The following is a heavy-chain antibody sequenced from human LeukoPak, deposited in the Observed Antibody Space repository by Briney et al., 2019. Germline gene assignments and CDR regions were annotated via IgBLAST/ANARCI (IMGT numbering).Heavy chain of an antibody. J-gene: IGHJ4*02. D-gene: IGHD3-10*01. V-gene: IGHV3-48*01. CDR3: AKDSSTYYYGSGSYGGSVDY. CDR2: ISSSSSTI. CDR1: GFTFSSYS. Sequence: GGSLRLSCAASGFTFSSYSMNWVRQAPGKGLEWVSCISSSSSTIYYADSVKGRFTISRDNAKNSLYLQMNSLRAEDTAVYYCAKDSSTYYYGSGSYGGSVDYWGQGTLVTVSS.